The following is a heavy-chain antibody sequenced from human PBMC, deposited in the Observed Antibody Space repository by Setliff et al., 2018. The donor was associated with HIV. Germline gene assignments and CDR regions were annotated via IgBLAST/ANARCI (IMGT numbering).Heavy chain of an antibody. V-gene: IGHV5-51*01. CDR1: GYSFVDFW. CDR3: VGCIGAAAGYIDH. D-gene: IGHD6-13*01. Sequence: GESLKISCHLSGYSFVDFWIGWVRQMPGKGLEWVGFIYPGDSDSRYSPSFRGQVTISADKSTTAYLDWASLKASDTAMYYCVGCIGAAAGYIDHWGQGTLGSVSS. CDR2: IYPGDSDS. J-gene: IGHJ4*02.